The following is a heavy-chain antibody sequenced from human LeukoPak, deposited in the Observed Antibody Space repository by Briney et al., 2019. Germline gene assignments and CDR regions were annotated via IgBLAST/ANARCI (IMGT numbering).Heavy chain of an antibody. CDR2: IKQDGSEK. J-gene: IGHJ4*02. V-gene: IGHV3-7*03. Sequence: GGSLRLSCVASGFTFSSYWMSWVRQAPGKGLEWVANIKQDGSEKYYVDSVKGRFTISRDNAKNSLYLQMNTLRADDTAVYYCARDGFGTGSNWGQGTLVTVSS. CDR3: ARDGFGTGSN. D-gene: IGHD3-16*01. CDR1: GFTFSSYW.